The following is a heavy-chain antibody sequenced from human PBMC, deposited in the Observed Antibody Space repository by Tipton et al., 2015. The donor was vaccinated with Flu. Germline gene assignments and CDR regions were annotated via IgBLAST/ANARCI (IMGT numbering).Heavy chain of an antibody. D-gene: IGHD3-10*01. CDR1: GGSISSSSYY. J-gene: IGHJ4*02. CDR2: IYYSGST. V-gene: IGHV4-39*07. CDR3: AREHQGVISGGEEY. Sequence: GLVKPSETLPLTCTVSGGSISSSSYYWGWIRQPPGKGLEWIGSIYYSGSTYYNPSLKSRVTISVDTSKNQFSLKLSSVTAADTAVYYCAREHQGVISGGEEYWGQGTLVTVSS.